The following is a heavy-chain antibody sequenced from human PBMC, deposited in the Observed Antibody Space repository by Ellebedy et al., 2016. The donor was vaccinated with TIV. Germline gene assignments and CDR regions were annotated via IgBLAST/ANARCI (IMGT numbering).Heavy chain of an antibody. J-gene: IGHJ2*01. CDR1: GYSFNHYW. CDR2: IYPGDSDT. CDR3: ARRKTYSSSADYWYFDL. D-gene: IGHD6-6*01. V-gene: IGHV5-51*01. Sequence: GGSLRLSCKGSGYSFNHYWIAWVRQMPGKGLEWMGIIYPGDSDTRYSPSFQGQVTISADRSISTAYLQWSSLKASDTAMYYCARRKTYSSSADYWYFDLWGRGTLVTVSS.